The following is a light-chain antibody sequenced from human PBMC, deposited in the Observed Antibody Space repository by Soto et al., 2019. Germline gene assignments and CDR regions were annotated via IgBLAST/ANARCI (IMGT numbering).Light chain of an antibody. Sequence: LPVSQSPSTLSASVGDRITITCPASQSVSRRLACYQQKPGKAPKPLIYKASTLKSGVPPRFSGSGSGTEFSLTISSLQPDDFATYYCQQYNSYSFGQGTKVDI. CDR2: KAS. CDR1: QSVSRR. V-gene: IGKV1-5*03. CDR3: QQYNSYS. J-gene: IGKJ1*01.